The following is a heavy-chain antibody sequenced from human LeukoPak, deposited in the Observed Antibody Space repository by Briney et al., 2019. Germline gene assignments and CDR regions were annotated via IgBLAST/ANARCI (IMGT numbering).Heavy chain of an antibody. D-gene: IGHD4-17*01. CDR2: ICGSGGST. J-gene: IGHJ4*02. V-gene: IGHV3-23*01. Sequence: HPGGTLRLSCAASGFTFSSYAMSWVRQAPGKGLEWVSAICGSGGSTYYADSVKGRFTISRDNSKNTLYLPMNSLRAEDTAVYYCAKDLSGDYHWLPTYFDYWGQGTLV. CDR1: GFTFSSYA. CDR3: AKDLSGDYHWLPTYFDY.